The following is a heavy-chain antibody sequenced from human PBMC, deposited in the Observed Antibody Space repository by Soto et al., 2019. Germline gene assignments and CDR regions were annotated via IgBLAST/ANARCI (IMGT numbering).Heavy chain of an antibody. J-gene: IGHJ6*02. D-gene: IGHD2-2*03. Sequence: SETLSLTCTVSGGSISSYYWSWIRQPPGKGLEWIGYIYYSGSTNYNPSLKSRVTISVDTSKNQFSLKLSSVTAADTAVYYCANHPPPVSTDGRLDVGNYYGMDVWGQGATVTVSS. CDR2: IYYSGST. V-gene: IGHV4-59*01. CDR1: GGSISSYY. CDR3: ANHPPPVSTDGRLDVGNYYGMDV.